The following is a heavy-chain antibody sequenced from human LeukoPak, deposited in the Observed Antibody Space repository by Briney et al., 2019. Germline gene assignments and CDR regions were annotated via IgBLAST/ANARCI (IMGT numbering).Heavy chain of an antibody. V-gene: IGHV4-39*01. CDR1: GGSISSSSYY. J-gene: IGHJ6*02. CDR2: IYYSGST. Sequence: SETLSLTCTVSGGSISSSSYYWGWIRQPPGKGLEWIGSIYYSGSTYYNPSLKSRVTISVDTSKNQCSLKLSSVTAADTAVYYCARGYCSSTSCYSLWYYYYYGMDVWGQGTTVTVSS. CDR3: ARGYCSSTSCYSLWYYYYYGMDV. D-gene: IGHD2-2*02.